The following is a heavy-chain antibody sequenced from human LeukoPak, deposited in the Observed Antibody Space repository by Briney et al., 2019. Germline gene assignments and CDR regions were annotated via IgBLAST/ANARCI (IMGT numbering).Heavy chain of an antibody. J-gene: IGHJ4*02. D-gene: IGHD3-22*01. V-gene: IGHV4-34*01. Sequence: SETLSLTCAVYGGSFSGYYWSWIRQPPGKGLEWIGEINHSGSTNYNPSLKSRVTISVDTSKNQFSLKLSSVTAADTAVYYCARGPPLGDYDSSGYPTGDPDYWGQGTLVTVSS. CDR2: INHSGST. CDR3: ARGPPLGDYDSSGYPTGDPDY. CDR1: GGSFSGYY.